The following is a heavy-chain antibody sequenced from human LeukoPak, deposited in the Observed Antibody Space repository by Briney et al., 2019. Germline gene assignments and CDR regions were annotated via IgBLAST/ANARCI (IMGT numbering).Heavy chain of an antibody. V-gene: IGHV4-30-4*08. Sequence: YWIGWVRQMPGKGLEWMGIIYYSGSTYYNPSLKSRVTISVDTSKNQFSLKLSSVTAADTAVYYCARGGGKSGLILYYYYMDVWGKGTTVTVSS. D-gene: IGHD2-8*01. CDR2: IYYSGST. CDR3: ARGGGKSGLILYYYYMDV. CDR1: Y. J-gene: IGHJ6*03.